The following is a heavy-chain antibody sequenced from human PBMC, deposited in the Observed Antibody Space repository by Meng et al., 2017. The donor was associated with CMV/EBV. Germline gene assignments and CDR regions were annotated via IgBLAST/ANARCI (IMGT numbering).Heavy chain of an antibody. Sequence: ASVKVSCKVSGYTLTELSMHWVRQAPGKGLEWMGGFDPEDGETIYAQKFKGRVTMTEDTSTDTAYMELSSLRSEDTAVYYCATAKLDQEWFDPWGQGTLVTVSS. D-gene: IGHD1/OR15-1a*01. CDR2: FDPEDGET. CDR1: GYTLTELS. CDR3: ATAKLDQEWFDP. V-gene: IGHV1-24*01. J-gene: IGHJ5*02.